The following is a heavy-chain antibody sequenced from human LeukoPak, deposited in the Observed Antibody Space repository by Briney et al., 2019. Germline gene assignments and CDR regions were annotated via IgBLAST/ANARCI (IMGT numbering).Heavy chain of an antibody. CDR1: GFTFSSYW. CDR3: ARRSAAKDAFDI. D-gene: IGHD6-25*01. V-gene: IGHV3-74*01. CDR2: INSDETIS. Sequence: GGSLRLSCAASGFTFSSYWMHWVRQVPNQGLMWVSRINSDETISEYVDSVNGRFTISRDNAKNTLYLQMNSLRAEDTAVYYCARRSAAKDAFDIWGQGTKVTVSS. J-gene: IGHJ3*02.